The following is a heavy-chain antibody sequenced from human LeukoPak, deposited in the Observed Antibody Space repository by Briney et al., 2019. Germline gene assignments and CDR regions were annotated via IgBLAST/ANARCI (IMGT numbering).Heavy chain of an antibody. J-gene: IGHJ5*02. CDR1: GYTFSGYY. Sequence: ASVKVSCKASGYTFSGYYIHWVRQAPGQGLECVGWINPNSGGTNYAQKFQGRVTMTRDTSISTAYMELSRLRSDDTAVYYCARGGSGSYFSWLDPWGQGTLVTVSS. CDR3: ARGGSGSYFSWLDP. V-gene: IGHV1-2*02. D-gene: IGHD3-10*01. CDR2: INPNSGGT.